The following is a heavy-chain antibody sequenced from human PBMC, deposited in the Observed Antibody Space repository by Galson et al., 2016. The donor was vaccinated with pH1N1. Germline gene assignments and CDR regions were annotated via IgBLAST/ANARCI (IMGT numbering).Heavy chain of an antibody. V-gene: IGHV3-30*04. D-gene: IGHD1-26*01. CDR3: ARDSSLWSAEWELFDY. J-gene: IGHJ4*02. Sequence: SLRLSCAASGFGFSSYAMHWVRQAPGQGLEWVAFISLDSSSKYYVDSVRGRFTVSRDNSKNTLFLQMNSLRAEDTAIYYCARDSSLWSAEWELFDYWGQGTLVTVSS. CDR2: ISLDSSSK. CDR1: GFGFSSYA.